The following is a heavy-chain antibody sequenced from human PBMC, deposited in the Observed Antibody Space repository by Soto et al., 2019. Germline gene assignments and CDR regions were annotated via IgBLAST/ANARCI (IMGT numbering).Heavy chain of an antibody. J-gene: IGHJ6*03. D-gene: IGHD3-10*01. CDR3: ARGLLLWFGELSRRGGYYYYMDV. CDR2: INDSGST. CDR1: GGSFSGYY. V-gene: IGHV4-34*01. Sequence: QVQLQQWGAGLLKPSETLSLTCAVYGGSFSGYYWSWIRQTPGKGLEWIGEINDSGSTNNNPSLKGRVTLWVGTPKNQFSLKLGSVTAADTAVYYCARGLLLWFGELSRRGGYYYYMDVWGKGTTVTVSS.